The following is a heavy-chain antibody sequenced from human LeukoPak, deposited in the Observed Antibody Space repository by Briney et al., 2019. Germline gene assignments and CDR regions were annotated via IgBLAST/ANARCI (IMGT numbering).Heavy chain of an antibody. CDR2: IYYSGST. D-gene: IGHD1-26*01. V-gene: IGHV4-39*01. CDR3: ARRGAWELHDAFDI. J-gene: IGHJ3*02. CDR1: GGSISSSSYY. Sequence: SETLSLTCTVSGGSISSSSYYWSWIRQPPGKGLEWIGSIYYSGSTYYNPSLKSRVTISVDTSKNQFSLKLSSVTAADTAVYYCARRGAWELHDAFDIWGQGTMVTVSS.